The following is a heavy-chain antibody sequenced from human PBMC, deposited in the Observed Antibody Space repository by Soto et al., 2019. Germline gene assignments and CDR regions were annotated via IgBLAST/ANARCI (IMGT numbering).Heavy chain of an antibody. V-gene: IGHV3-53*01. CDR3: ARGTSDYGDYVSAFDI. Sequence: GGSLRLSCAASGFTVSSNYMSWVRQAPGKGLEWVSVIYSGGSTYYADSVKGRFTISRDNSKNTLYLQMNSLRAEDTAVYYCARGTSDYGDYVSAFDIWGQGTMVTVSS. CDR1: GFTVSSNY. J-gene: IGHJ3*02. D-gene: IGHD4-17*01. CDR2: IYSGGST.